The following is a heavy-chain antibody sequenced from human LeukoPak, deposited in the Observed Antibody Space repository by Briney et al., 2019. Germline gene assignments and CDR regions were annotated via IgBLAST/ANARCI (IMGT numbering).Heavy chain of an antibody. CDR1: GFTLTSSA. V-gene: IGHV1-58*02. Sequence: SVKVSCKASGFTLTSSAMQWVRPALVQSLEWIGWIFVVIGNTNYAQNLQETVTLTRDTSTSTHYIYLSTLRSPDTAVYFCSAGLRDPDYWGQGSLVTVSS. J-gene: IGHJ4*02. D-gene: IGHD5-12*01. CDR2: IFVVIGNT. CDR3: SAGLRDPDY.